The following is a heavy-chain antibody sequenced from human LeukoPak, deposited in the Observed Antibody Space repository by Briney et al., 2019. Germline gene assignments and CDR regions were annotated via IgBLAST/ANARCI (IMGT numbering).Heavy chain of an antibody. V-gene: IGHV3-30-3*02. D-gene: IGHD2-21*02. CDR2: ISYGGSNK. Sequence: GGSLRLSCAASGFTFSSYAMHWVRQAPGKGLEWVAVISYGGSNKYYADSVKGRFTISRDNSKNTLYLQMNSLRAEDTAVHYCAKQRSDLARDYWGQGTLVTVSS. J-gene: IGHJ4*02. CDR1: GFTFSSYA. CDR3: AKQRSDLARDY.